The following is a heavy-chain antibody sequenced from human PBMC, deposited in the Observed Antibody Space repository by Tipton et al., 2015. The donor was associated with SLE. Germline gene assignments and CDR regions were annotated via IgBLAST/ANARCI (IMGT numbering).Heavy chain of an antibody. CDR2: IYHSGST. CDR3: AREGGDFWSGYHNWFDP. D-gene: IGHD3-3*01. CDR1: GYSISSGYY. V-gene: IGHV4-38-2*02. Sequence: TLSLTCAVSGYSISSGYYWGWIRQPPGKGLEWIGSIYHSGSTYYNPSLKSRVTISVDTSKNQFSLKLSSVTAADTAVYYCAREGGDFWSGYHNWFDPWGQGTLVTVSS. J-gene: IGHJ5*02.